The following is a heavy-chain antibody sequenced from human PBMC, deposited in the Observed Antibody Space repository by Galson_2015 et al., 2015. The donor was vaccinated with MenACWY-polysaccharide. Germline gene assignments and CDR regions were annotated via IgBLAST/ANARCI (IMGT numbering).Heavy chain of an antibody. CDR1: GFTFSSYR. V-gene: IGHV3-21*01. CDR3: ARDLERVIAARQFEDY. J-gene: IGHJ4*02. D-gene: IGHD6-6*01. Sequence: SLRLSCAASGFTFSSYRMNWVRQAPGKGLEWVSSISSSSSYIYYADSVKGRFTISRDNAKNSLYLQMNSLRAEDTAVYYCARDLERVIAARQFEDYWGQGTLVTVS. CDR2: ISSSSSYI.